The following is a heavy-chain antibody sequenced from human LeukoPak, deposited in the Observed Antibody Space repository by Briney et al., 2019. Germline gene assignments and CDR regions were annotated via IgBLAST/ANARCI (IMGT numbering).Heavy chain of an antibody. D-gene: IGHD5-18*01. Sequence: GESLKISCKGSGYSFPSYWIGWVRQMPGKGLEWMGIIYPGDSDTRYSPSFQGHVTISADKSISTAYLQWSSLKASDTAMYYCARTADTAMVAEFDYWGQGTLVTVSS. CDR1: GYSFPSYW. J-gene: IGHJ4*02. CDR2: IYPGDSDT. CDR3: ARTADTAMVAEFDY. V-gene: IGHV5-51*01.